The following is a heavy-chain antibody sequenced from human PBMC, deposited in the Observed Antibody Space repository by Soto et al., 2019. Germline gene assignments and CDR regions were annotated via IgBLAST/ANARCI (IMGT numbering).Heavy chain of an antibody. J-gene: IGHJ4*02. CDR1: GDSINGYY. CDR3: ARDTVGISSPGVY. CDR2: IYTSGTT. Sequence: SETLSLTCTVSGDSINGYYWTWIRQPAGKGLEWIGRIYTSGTTSYSPSLKSRVTMSLDTSKNHFSLRLTSVTAADTAVYYCARDTVGISSPGVYWGRGTLVTVSS. V-gene: IGHV4-4*07. D-gene: IGHD4-17*01.